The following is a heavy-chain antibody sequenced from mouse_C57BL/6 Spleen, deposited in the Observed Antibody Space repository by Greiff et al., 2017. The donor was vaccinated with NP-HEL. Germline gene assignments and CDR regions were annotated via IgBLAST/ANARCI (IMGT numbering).Heavy chain of an antibody. D-gene: IGHD2-4*01. CDR1: GYAFSSSW. V-gene: IGHV1-82*01. Sequence: QVQLQQSGPELVKPGASVKISCKASGYAFSSSWMNWVKQRPGKGLEWIGRIYPGDGDTNYNGKFKGKATLTADKSSSTAYMQLSSLTSEDSAVYFCACDYDRTWFAYWGQGTLVTVSA. CDR2: IYPGDGDT. J-gene: IGHJ3*01. CDR3: ACDYDRTWFAY.